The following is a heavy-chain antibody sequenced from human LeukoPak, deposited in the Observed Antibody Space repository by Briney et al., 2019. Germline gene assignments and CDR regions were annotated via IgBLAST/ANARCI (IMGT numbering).Heavy chain of an antibody. V-gene: IGHV3-53*01. J-gene: IGHJ3*02. CDR2: IYRSGTT. CDR1: GSTVSNNY. Sequence: PGGSLRLSCAASGSTVSNNYMSWVRQAPGKGLEWVSVIYRSGTTYYADSVKGRFTISRDNSKNTLHLQMSSLRAEDTAVYYCAREWNGDITVAGAGAFDIWGQGTMVTVSS. CDR3: AREWNGDITVAGAGAFDI. D-gene: IGHD6-19*01.